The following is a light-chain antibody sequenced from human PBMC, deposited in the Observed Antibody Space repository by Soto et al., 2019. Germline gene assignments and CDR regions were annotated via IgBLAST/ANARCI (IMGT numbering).Light chain of an antibody. V-gene: IGKV1-39*01. J-gene: IGKJ5*01. CDR2: AAS. CDR1: QSISSY. Sequence: DIQMTQSPSSLSASVGDRVTITCRASQSISSYLNWYQQKPGKAPKLLIYAASSLPSGVQSRFSGSGSGTDFTLTISSLQPEDFATYYCQQRYSTPITFGQGTRLEIK. CDR3: QQRYSTPIT.